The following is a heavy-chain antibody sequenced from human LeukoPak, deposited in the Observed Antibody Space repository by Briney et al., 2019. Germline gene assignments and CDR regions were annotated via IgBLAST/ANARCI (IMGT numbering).Heavy chain of an antibody. CDR2: ISWNSGSI. Sequence: GGSLRLSCAASGVTFDDYAMHWVRQAPGKGQEWVSGISWNSGSIGYADSVKGRFTISRDNAKNSLYLQMNSLRAEDTALYYCAQSGGYDDYWGQGTLVTVSS. V-gene: IGHV3-9*01. D-gene: IGHD5-12*01. CDR1: GVTFDDYA. CDR3: AQSGGYDDY. J-gene: IGHJ4*02.